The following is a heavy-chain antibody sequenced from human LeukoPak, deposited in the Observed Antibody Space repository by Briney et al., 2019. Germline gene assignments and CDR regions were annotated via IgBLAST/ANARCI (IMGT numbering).Heavy chain of an antibody. CDR2: MNPNSGNT. J-gene: IGHJ3*02. D-gene: IGHD3-10*01. CDR3: ARSRGSGSYYGYAFDI. V-gene: IGHV1-8*01. CDR1: GYTFTSCD. Sequence: ASVKVSCKASGYTFTSCDINWVRQATGQGLEWMGWMNPNSGNTGYAQKFQGRVTMTRNTSISTAYMELSSLRSEDTAVYYCARSRGSGSYYGYAFDIWGQGTMVTVSS.